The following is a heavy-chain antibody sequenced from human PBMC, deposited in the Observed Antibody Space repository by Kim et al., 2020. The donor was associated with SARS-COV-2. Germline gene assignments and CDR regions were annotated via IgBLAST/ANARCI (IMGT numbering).Heavy chain of an antibody. D-gene: IGHD3-22*01. CDR1: DGSISSGSYY. Sequence: SETLSLTCTVSDGSISSGSYYWGWIRQPPGKGLEWIGSIYYSGSTYYNPSLKSRVTISVDTSKNQFSLKLSSVTAADTAVYYCARVRVSYYDSSGSYPNAFDIWGQGTMVIVSS. CDR3: ARVRVSYYDSSGSYPNAFDI. J-gene: IGHJ3*02. V-gene: IGHV4-39*07. CDR2: IYYSGST.